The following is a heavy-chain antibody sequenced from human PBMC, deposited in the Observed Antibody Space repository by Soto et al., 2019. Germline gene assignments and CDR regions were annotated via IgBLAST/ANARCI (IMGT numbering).Heavy chain of an antibody. V-gene: IGHV1-46*01. CDR1: GYFFASYS. D-gene: IGHD3-10*01. CDR3: ARDLVSYGSGSYLFDY. Sequence: SVKVSCKASGYFFASYSMHWVRQAPGQGLEWMGMINPSVGSTNYAEKFQGRVTMTTDTSTSTVYMELRSLRSDDTAVYYCARDLVSYGSGSYLFDYWGQGTLVTVPQ. CDR2: INPSVGST. J-gene: IGHJ4*02.